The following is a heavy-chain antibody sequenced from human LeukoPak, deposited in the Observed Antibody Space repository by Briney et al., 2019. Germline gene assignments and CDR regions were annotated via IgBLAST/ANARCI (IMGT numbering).Heavy chain of an antibody. CDR1: GFTFSSYA. Sequence: GGSLRLSCAASGFTFSSYAMSWVRQAPGKGLEWVANIKQDGSEKYYVDSVKGRFTISRDNAKNSLYLQMNSLRAEDTAVYYCAREIAAAGDAFDIWGQGTMVTVSS. D-gene: IGHD6-13*01. CDR3: AREIAAAGDAFDI. CDR2: IKQDGSEK. J-gene: IGHJ3*02. V-gene: IGHV3-7*01.